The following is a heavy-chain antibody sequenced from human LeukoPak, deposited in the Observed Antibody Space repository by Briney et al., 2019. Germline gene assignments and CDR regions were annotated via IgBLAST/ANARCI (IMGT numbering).Heavy chain of an antibody. CDR3: AREAYSSSWYVSMRGYYYYYMDV. V-gene: IGHV1-69*13. J-gene: IGHJ6*03. CDR1: GGSFSSYA. CDR2: IIPIFGTA. Sequence: AASVKVSCKASGGSFSSYAISWVRQAPGQGLEWMGGIIPIFGTANYAQKFQGRVTITADESTSTAYMELSSLRSEDTAVYYCAREAYSSSWYVSMRGYYYYYMDVWGKGTTVTISS. D-gene: IGHD6-13*01.